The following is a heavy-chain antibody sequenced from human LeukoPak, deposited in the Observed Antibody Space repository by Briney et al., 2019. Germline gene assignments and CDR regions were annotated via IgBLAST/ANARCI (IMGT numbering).Heavy chain of an antibody. Sequence: SETLSLTCTVSGGSIRSGSYYWSWIRQPAGKGLEWIGRIYTSGSTNYNPSLKSRVTISVDTSKNQFSLKLSSVTAADTAVYYCARAARDVLRYFDWLSFDAFDIWGQGTMVTVSS. CDR1: GGSIRSGSYY. D-gene: IGHD3-9*01. CDR2: IYTSGST. J-gene: IGHJ3*02. V-gene: IGHV4-61*02. CDR3: ARAARDVLRYFDWLSFDAFDI.